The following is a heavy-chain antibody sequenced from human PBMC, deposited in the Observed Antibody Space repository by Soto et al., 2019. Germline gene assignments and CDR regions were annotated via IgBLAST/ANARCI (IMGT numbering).Heavy chain of an antibody. V-gene: IGHV3-21*01. Sequence: EVHLVESGGGLVKPGGSLRLSCAASGFTFSLYSFNWVRQAPGKGLEWVSAISSTTAYIYYADSVKGRFTIYKDNTKNSLYLRMENLRAEDTAVYYCARGERVGDPMFDYWGQGVLVTVSS. J-gene: IGHJ4*02. CDR3: ARGERVGDPMFDY. CDR1: GFTFSLYS. D-gene: IGHD2-21*02. CDR2: ISSTTAYI.